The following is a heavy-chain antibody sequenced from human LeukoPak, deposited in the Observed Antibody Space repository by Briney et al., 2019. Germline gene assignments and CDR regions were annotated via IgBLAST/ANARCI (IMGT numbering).Heavy chain of an antibody. CDR1: GFTFSSYW. Sequence: GGSLRLSCAASGFTFSSYWMSWVRQAPGKGLEWVANIKQDGSEKYYVDSVKGRFTISRDNAKNSLYLQMNSLRAEDTAVYYCARSRGYCSGGSCYLNYYYMDVWGKGTTVTISS. V-gene: IGHV3-7*01. D-gene: IGHD2-15*01. CDR2: IKQDGSEK. CDR3: ARSRGYCSGGSCYLNYYYMDV. J-gene: IGHJ6*03.